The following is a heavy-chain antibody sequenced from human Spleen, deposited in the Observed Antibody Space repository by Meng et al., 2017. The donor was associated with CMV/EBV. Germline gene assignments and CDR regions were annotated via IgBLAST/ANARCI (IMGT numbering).Heavy chain of an antibody. V-gene: IGHV3-33*07. CDR2: ISYNGNYQ. J-gene: IGHJ1*01. D-gene: IGHD3-3*01. CDR1: GVAFSRYG. CDR3: AKGDFWNGYSEDFLY. Sequence: SGVAFSRYGMFWARQAPGKGLEWLGVISYNGNYQHYADSVKGRFTISRDNSKNTMYLQMSSLRAEDTAVYYCAKGDFWNGYSEDFLYWGQGTLVTVSS.